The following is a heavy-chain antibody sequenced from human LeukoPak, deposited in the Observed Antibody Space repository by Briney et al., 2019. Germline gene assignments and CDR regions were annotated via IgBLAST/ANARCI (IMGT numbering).Heavy chain of an antibody. D-gene: IGHD5-12*01. V-gene: IGHV3-48*01. J-gene: IGHJ4*02. CDR2: ISSDSATK. Sequence: GGSLRLSCAASGFTFSNYNMNWVRQAPGKGLEWVSYISSDSATKYCADSVKGRFTISRDNAKDSLYLQMNSLRAEDTAVYYCARGDSGSKDWGQGTLVTVSS. CDR1: GFTFSNYN. CDR3: ARGDSGSKD.